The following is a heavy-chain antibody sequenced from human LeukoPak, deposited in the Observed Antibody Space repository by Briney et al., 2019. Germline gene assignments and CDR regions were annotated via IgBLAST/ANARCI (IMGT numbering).Heavy chain of an antibody. V-gene: IGHV3-21*01. Sequence: PGGSLSLSCAASGFTFSSCSRRWVRQAPGKGLEWVSSISSGSSYIYYADSVKGRFTISRDNAKNSLYLQMNSLRGEDTAVYYCARDDGGDWDDFSRGYFTDSGQGTLVTVSS. J-gene: IGHJ4*02. CDR3: ARDDGGDWDDFSRGYFTD. CDR1: GFTFSSCS. D-gene: IGHD2-21*02. CDR2: ISSGSSYI.